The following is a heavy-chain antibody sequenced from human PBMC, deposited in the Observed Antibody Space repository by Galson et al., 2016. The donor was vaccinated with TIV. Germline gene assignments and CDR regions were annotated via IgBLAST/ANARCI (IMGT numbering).Heavy chain of an antibody. CDR3: ARVNGARAFDY. CDR1: GYTFTNYY. Sequence: SVKVSCKASGYTFTNYYVHWVRQAPGQGLEWMGWINADSGVTIYAQKFQGRVAMARDTSISTAYMELSGVRSDDTAVYYCARVNGARAFDYWGQGTLVTVSS. V-gene: IGHV1-2*02. D-gene: IGHD3-10*01. J-gene: IGHJ4*02. CDR2: INADSGVT.